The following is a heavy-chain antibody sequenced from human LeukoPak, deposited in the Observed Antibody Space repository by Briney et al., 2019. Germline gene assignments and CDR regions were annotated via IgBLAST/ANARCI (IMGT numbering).Heavy chain of an antibody. V-gene: IGHV4-59*01. J-gene: IGHJ4*02. Sequence: PSETLSLTCTVSGGSISSYYWSWIRQPPGKGLEWIGYIYYSGSTNYNPSLKSRVTISVDTSKNQFSLKLSSVTAADTAVYYCASLRSRTFDYWGQGTLVTVSS. CDR1: GGSISSYY. D-gene: IGHD1-1*01. CDR3: ASLRSRTFDY. CDR2: IYYSGST.